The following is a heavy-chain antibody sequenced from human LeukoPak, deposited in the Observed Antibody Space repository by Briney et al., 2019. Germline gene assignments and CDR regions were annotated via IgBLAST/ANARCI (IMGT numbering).Heavy chain of an antibody. CDR3: ARDNRKYYYDSSGYYYEDAFDI. V-gene: IGHV3-30-3*01. Sequence: PGRSLRLSCAVSGFTFTSYAMHWVRQAPGKGLEWVAVVSYDGSNKDHADSVTGRFTISRDNSKNALYLQMSSLRVEDTAVYYCARDNRKYYYDSSGYYYEDAFDIWGQGTMVTVSS. CDR1: GFTFTSYA. CDR2: VSYDGSNK. D-gene: IGHD3-22*01. J-gene: IGHJ3*02.